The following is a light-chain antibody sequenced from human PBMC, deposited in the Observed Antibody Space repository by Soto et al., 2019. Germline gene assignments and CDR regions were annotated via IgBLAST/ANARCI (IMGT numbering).Light chain of an antibody. Sequence: VVTQEPSLTVSPGGTITLTCGSSPGAVTSGHWPYWLQRKTGQGPRTLIYDTTNKQSWTPALSSGSVLWGKSALTLSGAQHEDEADYYCLLSHGRARVFGGGTKLTVL. V-gene: IGLV7-46*01. J-gene: IGLJ3*02. CDR2: DTT. CDR3: LLSHGRARV. CDR1: PGAVTSGHW.